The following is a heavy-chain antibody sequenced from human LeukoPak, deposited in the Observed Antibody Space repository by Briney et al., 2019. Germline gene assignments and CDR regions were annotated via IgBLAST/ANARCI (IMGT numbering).Heavy chain of an antibody. CDR2: ISYDGRNK. CDR1: GFTFSSYG. CDR3: AKLKWSYSSSWYYFDY. Sequence: GGSLRLSCAASGFTFSSYGMHGVRQAPGKGLEGVAVISYDGRNKYYEDSVKGRFTISRDNSKNPLYLQMNSLRAEDTAVYYCAKLKWSYSSSWYYFDYWGQGTLVTVSS. D-gene: IGHD6-13*01. V-gene: IGHV3-30*18. J-gene: IGHJ4*02.